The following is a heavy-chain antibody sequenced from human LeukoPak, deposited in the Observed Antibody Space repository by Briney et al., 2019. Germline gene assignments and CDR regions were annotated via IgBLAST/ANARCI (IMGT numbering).Heavy chain of an antibody. CDR2: INQYGNQK. J-gene: IGHJ4*02. V-gene: IGHV3-7*02. CDR1: GFTFSSYG. D-gene: IGHD2-2*03. Sequence: PGGSLRLSCAASGFTFSSYGMHWVRQAPGKGLEWVANINQYGNQKYYLDSVKGRFTISRDNAKNSLFLQMNSLRADDTAVYHCASGLSTHHYWGQGTLVTVSS. CDR3: ASGLSTHHY.